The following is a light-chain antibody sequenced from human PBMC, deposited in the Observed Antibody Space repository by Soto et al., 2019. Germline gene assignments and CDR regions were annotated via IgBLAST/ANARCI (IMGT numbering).Light chain of an antibody. CDR1: SGHSSYI. CDR2: LEGSGTY. CDR3: ETWYRSRQV. V-gene: IGLV4-60*02. Sequence: QSVLTQSSASSASLGSSVRITCTLSSGHSSYIIAWHQQQPGKAPRYLMKLEGSGTYNKGVAVPDRFSGSSSGAYRDLTIFKPELEDEADYHCETWYRSRQVFGGGTKVTVL. J-gene: IGLJ2*01.